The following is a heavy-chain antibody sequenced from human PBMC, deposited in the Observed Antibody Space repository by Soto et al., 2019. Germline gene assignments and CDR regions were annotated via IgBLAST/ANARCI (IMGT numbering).Heavy chain of an antibody. J-gene: IGHJ5*02. V-gene: IGHV3-30*04. CDR1: GFSFRNSA. Sequence: QVQLGESGGGVVQPGRSLRLSCAASGFSFRNSAMHWVRQAPGKGLEWVAMISFDGYNKYYADSVRGRFTISRDNPKNTLFLQMNSLRAEDTAVYFCARDVSPTSNPSWFDPWGQVTLVTVSS. D-gene: IGHD4-4*01. CDR2: ISFDGYNK. CDR3: ARDVSPTSNPSWFDP.